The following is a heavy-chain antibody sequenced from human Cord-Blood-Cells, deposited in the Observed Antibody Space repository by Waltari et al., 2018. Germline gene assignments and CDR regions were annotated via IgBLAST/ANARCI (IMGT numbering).Heavy chain of an antibody. CDR2: INPNSGGT. D-gene: IGHD1-1*01. CDR3: ARSRNTDAFDI. J-gene: IGHJ3*02. Sequence: QVQLVQSGAEVKKPGASVKVSCKASGYTFTGYYMHWVRQAPGQGLEWMGWINPNSGGTNDAQKFQGRVTMTRDTSISTAYMELSRLRSDDTAVYYCARSRNTDAFDIWGQGTMVTVSS. CDR1: GYTFTGYY. V-gene: IGHV1-2*02.